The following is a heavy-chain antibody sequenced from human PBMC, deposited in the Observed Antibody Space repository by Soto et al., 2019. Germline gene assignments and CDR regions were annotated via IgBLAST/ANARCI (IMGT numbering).Heavy chain of an antibody. CDR3: ARDSHIAAAGTSGWFDP. CDR1: GGSISSYY. D-gene: IGHD6-13*01. Sequence: QVQLQESGPGLVKPSETLSLTCTVSGGSISSYYWSWIRQPPGKALEWIGYIYYSGSTNYNPSLKSRVTISVDTSKNQFSLKLSSVTAADTAVYYCARDSHIAAAGTSGWFDPWGQGTLVTVSS. J-gene: IGHJ5*02. CDR2: IYYSGST. V-gene: IGHV4-59*01.